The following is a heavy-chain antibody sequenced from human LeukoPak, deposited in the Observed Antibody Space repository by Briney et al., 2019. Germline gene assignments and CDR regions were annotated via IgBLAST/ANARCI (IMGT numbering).Heavy chain of an antibody. J-gene: IGHJ5*02. CDR2: IGWNSGSI. V-gene: IGHV3-9*03. CDR1: GFTFDDYA. D-gene: IGHD4-17*01. CDR3: AKDRGLGVTTWEFDP. Sequence: QPGRSLRLSCAVSGFTFDDYAMHWVRQAPGKGLEWVSGIGWNSGSIDYADSVKGRFTISRDNAKNSLYLQMNSLRAEDMALYYCAKDRGLGVTTWEFDPWGQGTLVTVSS.